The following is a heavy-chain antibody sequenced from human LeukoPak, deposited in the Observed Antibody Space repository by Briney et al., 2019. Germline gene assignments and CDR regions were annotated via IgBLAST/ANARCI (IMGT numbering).Heavy chain of an antibody. CDR3: ARSSARSGYYFDQ. D-gene: IGHD6-19*01. J-gene: IGHJ4*02. CDR1: GFTFSSYA. Sequence: GGSLRLSCAASGFTFSSYAMTWVRQGPGKGLEWVSTISSSGGNTYNADSVKGRFTISRDNSKNTLYLQMNSLRAEDTAVYYCARSSARSGYYFDQWGQGTLVTVSS. V-gene: IGHV3-23*01. CDR2: ISSSGGNT.